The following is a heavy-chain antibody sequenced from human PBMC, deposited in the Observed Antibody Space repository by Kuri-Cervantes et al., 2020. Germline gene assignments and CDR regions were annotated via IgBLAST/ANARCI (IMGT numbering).Heavy chain of an antibody. CDR1: GGSISSSSYY. J-gene: IGHJ4*02. V-gene: IGHV4-39*07. Sequence: SETLSLTCTASGGSISSSSYYWGWIRQPPGKGLEWIGSFYYSGSTDYNPSLKSRVTISVDTSKNQFSLKLSSVTAADTAVYYCARDKYFDYWGQGTLVTVSS. CDR2: FYYSGST. CDR3: ARDKYFDY.